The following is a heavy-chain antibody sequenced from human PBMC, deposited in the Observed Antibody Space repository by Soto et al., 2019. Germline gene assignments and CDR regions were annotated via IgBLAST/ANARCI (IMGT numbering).Heavy chain of an antibody. Sequence: GESLKISCKGSGYSFTSYWISWVRQMPGKGLEWMGRIDPSDSYTNYSPSFQGHVTISADESISTAYLQWSSLKASDTAMYYCARTDYYDSSGYYFFDYWGQGTLVTVSS. CDR3: ARTDYYDSSGYYFFDY. V-gene: IGHV5-10-1*01. D-gene: IGHD3-22*01. CDR1: GYSFTSYW. J-gene: IGHJ4*02. CDR2: IDPSDSYT.